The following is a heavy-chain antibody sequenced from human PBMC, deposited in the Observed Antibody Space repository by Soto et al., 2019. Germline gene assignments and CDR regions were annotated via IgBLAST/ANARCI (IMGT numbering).Heavy chain of an antibody. CDR2: ISSRSSTI. V-gene: IGHV3-48*01. CDR1: GFTFSSYA. Sequence: EVQLVESGGDLVQPGGSLRLSCAASGFTFSSYAMNWVRQAPGKGLEWVSYISSRSSTIFYADSVKGRFTISRDDAKNSLFLQMNSLRAEDTAVYYCARDKDNSGTYNWFDPWGQGTLVTVSS. D-gene: IGHD6-25*01. J-gene: IGHJ5*02. CDR3: ARDKDNSGTYNWFDP.